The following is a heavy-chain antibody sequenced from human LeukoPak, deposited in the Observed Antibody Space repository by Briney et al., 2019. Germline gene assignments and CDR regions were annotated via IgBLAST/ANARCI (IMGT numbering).Heavy chain of an antibody. D-gene: IGHD3-22*01. J-gene: IGHJ4*02. V-gene: IGHV3-30*02. CDR3: AKGLPFQYYYDSSGFYYFDY. CDR2: IRYDGSNK. CDR1: GFTFSSYG. Sequence: GGSLRLSCAASGFTFSSYGMHWVRQAPGKGLEWVAFIRYDGSNKYYADSVKGRFTISRDNSKNTLYLQMNSLRAEDTAVYYCAKGLPFQYYYDSSGFYYFDYWGQGTLVTVSS.